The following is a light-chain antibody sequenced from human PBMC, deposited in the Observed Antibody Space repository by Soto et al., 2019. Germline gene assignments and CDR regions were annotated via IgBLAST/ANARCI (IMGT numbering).Light chain of an antibody. J-gene: IGKJ4*01. V-gene: IGKV3-20*01. Sequence: EIVLTQSPGTLSLSPGEIATLSCRASQSISSSYLVWYQQKPGQPPRLLIYRSSSRATGIPDRFSGSGSGTDFTLTISRLEPEDSAVYYCQQYGSALLTFGGGTRVELK. CDR2: RSS. CDR3: QQYGSALLT. CDR1: QSISSSY.